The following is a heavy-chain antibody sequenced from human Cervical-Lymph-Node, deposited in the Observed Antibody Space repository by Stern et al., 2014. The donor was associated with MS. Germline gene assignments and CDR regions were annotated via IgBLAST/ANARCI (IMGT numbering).Heavy chain of an antibody. V-gene: IGHV4-31*03. D-gene: IGHD3-3*01. Sequence: QVQLGQSGPGLVKPSQTLSLTCTVSGGSISSGGYYWSWIRQHPGKGLEWIGYLYYSGSTYYNPSLKSRVTISVDTSKNQFSLKLSSVTAADTAVYYCARVSYDFWSGYFPFDYWGQGTLVTVSS. CDR2: LYYSGST. CDR3: ARVSYDFWSGYFPFDY. CDR1: GGSISSGGYY. J-gene: IGHJ4*02.